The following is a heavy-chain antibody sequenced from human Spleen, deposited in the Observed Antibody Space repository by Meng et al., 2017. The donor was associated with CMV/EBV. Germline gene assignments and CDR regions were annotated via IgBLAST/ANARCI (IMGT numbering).Heavy chain of an antibody. J-gene: IGHJ6*02. D-gene: IGHD2-2*01. CDR2: ISGSGGSI. CDR1: GFTFSDYY. Sequence: GGSLRLSCAASGFTFSDYYMSWIRQAPGKGLEWVSYISGSGGSIYYADSVKGRFTISRDNAKNSLYLQMNSLRAEDTAVYYCARDYSTKYCSSTSCGSYYYGMDVWGQGTTVTVSS. V-gene: IGHV3-11*01. CDR3: ARDYSTKYCSSTSCGSYYYGMDV.